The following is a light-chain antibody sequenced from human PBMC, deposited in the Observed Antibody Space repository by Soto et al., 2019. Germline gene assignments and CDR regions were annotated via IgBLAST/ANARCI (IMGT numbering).Light chain of an antibody. J-gene: IGLJ1*01. CDR1: SSNIGAGYE. V-gene: IGLV1-40*01. CDR3: QSYDSSLSGYV. Sequence: SVLTQPPSVSEAPGQRVTISSTGSSSNIGAGYEAHWYQQVPGTAPKLLLYENNNRPSGVPDRFSGSKSGTSASLAITGLQAEDEAEYYCQSYDSSLSGYVFGTGTKVTVL. CDR2: ENN.